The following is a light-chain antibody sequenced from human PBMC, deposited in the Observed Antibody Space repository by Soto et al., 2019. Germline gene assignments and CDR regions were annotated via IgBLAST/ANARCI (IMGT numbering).Light chain of an antibody. V-gene: IGKV1-5*01. CDR3: KQSSSIPHT. J-gene: IGKJ2*01. Sequence: DIQMTQSPSTLSASIGERATITCRASQSVGTCLAWYQKNPGKDTKVVIYDASHLKSDVPSRFSGSGSGTEFTLTIMSLEPDDFAPYYCKQSSSIPHTFGQGTRLEIK. CDR1: QSVGTC. CDR2: DAS.